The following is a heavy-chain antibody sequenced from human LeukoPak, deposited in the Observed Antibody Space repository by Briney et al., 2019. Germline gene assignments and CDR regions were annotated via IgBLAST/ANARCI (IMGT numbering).Heavy chain of an antibody. CDR3: ASGNGGQFDY. CDR2: INSDGSST. V-gene: IGHV3-74*01. D-gene: IGHD1-14*01. Sequence: PGGSLRLSCAASGFSFSSYWMHWVRQVPGKGLVWVSRINSDGSSTRYADSVKGRFAISRDNAKNTVYLQTNSLRAEDTAVYYCASGNGGQFDYWGRGTLVTVSS. J-gene: IGHJ4*02. CDR1: GFSFSSYW.